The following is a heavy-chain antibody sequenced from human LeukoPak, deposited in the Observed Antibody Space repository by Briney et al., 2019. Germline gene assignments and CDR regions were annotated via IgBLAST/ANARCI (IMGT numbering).Heavy chain of an antibody. J-gene: IGHJ5*02. Sequence: GASVKVSCKASGYTFTSYYMHWVRQAPGQGLEWMGWINPNSGGTNYAQKFQGRVTMTRDTSISTAYMELSRLRSDDTAVYYCARSIGQQPSNWFDPWGQGTLVTVSS. V-gene: IGHV1-2*02. CDR2: INPNSGGT. CDR1: GYTFTSYY. D-gene: IGHD6-13*01. CDR3: ARSIGQQPSNWFDP.